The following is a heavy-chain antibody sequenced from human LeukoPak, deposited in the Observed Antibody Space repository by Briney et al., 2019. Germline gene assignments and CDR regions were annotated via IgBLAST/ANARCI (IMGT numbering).Heavy chain of an antibody. CDR3: ARGRVSSSVGPNDY. CDR2: INHSGST. J-gene: IGHJ4*02. V-gene: IGHV4-34*01. D-gene: IGHD6-13*01. Sequence: SETLSLTCAVYGGSFRGYYWSWLRQPPGKGLEGIGEINHSGSTNYNPSLKRRVTISVDTSKNHCSLRLSSVTAADTAVYYCARGRVSSSVGPNDYWGQGTLVTVSS. CDR1: GGSFRGYY.